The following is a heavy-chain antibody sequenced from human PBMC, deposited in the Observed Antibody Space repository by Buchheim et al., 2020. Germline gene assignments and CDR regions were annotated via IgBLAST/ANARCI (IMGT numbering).Heavy chain of an antibody. CDR3: ARQMTTVNPFDY. J-gene: IGHJ4*02. V-gene: IGHV4-39*01. CDR1: GGSISSSSYY. CDR2: IYYSGST. Sequence: QLQLQESGPGLVKPSETLSLTCTVSGGSISSSSYYWGWIRQPPGKGLEWIGRIYYSGSTYYNPSLKSRVTISVDTSQNPFSLQLSSVTAADTAVYYCARQMTTVNPFDYWGQGTL. D-gene: IGHD4-17*01.